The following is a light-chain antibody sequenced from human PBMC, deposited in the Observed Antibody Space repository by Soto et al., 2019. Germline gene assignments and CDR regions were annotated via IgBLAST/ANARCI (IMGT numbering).Light chain of an antibody. CDR1: SSDVGGYNY. J-gene: IGLJ1*01. V-gene: IGLV2-8*01. Sequence: QSVLTQPPSASGSPGQSVTISCTGTSSDVGGYNYVSWYQQHPGKAPKLMIYEVSERPSGVPDRFSGSKSSNTASLTVSGLQAEDEADYYCISYAGSTNFVYGTGTKVAVL. CDR3: ISYAGSTNFV. CDR2: EVS.